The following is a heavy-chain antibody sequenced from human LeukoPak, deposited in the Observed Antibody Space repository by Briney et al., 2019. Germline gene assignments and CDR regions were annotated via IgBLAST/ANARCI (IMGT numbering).Heavy chain of an antibody. J-gene: IGHJ4*02. CDR3: ARVDYGDLTAFDY. V-gene: IGHV3-21*01. CDR2: ISSSSSYI. CDR1: GFTFSSYS. Sequence: GGSLRLSCAASGFTFSSYSMNWVRQAPGKGLEWVSSISSSSSYIYYADSVKGRFTISRDNAKNSLYLQMNSLRAEDTAVYYCARVDYGDLTAFDYWGQGTLVTVSS. D-gene: IGHD4-17*01.